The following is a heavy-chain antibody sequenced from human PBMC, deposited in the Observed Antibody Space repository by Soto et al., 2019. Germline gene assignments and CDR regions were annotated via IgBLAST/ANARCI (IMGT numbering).Heavy chain of an antibody. CDR3: AGGEPKYSSEPIYYYMDV. CDR2: ISSSGSTI. CDR1: GFTFSDYY. V-gene: IGHV3-11*01. J-gene: IGHJ6*03. D-gene: IGHD6-25*01. Sequence: PGGSLRLSCAASGFTFSDYYMSWIRQAPGKGLEWVSYISSSGSTIYYSDSVKGRFTISRDNAKNSLYLQMNSLRAEDTAVYYCAGGEPKYSSEPIYYYMDVWGKGTTVTVSS.